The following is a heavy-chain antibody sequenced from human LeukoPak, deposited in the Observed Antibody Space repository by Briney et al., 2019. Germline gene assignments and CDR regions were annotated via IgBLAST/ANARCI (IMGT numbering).Heavy chain of an antibody. V-gene: IGHV4-59*01. CDR3: ARGYYYGSGSYYTNYYYYGMDV. D-gene: IGHD3-10*01. CDR2: IYYSGST. CDR1: GGSICSYY. J-gene: IGHJ6*04. Sequence: SETLSLTCTVSGGSICSYYWSWIRQPPGKGLEWIGYIYYSGSTNYNPSLKSRVTISVDTSKNQFSLKLSSVTAADTAVYYCARGYYYGSGSYYTNYYYYGMDVWGKGTTVTVSS.